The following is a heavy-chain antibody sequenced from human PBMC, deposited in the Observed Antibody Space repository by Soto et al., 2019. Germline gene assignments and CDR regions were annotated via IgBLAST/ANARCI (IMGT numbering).Heavy chain of an antibody. J-gene: IGHJ4*02. CDR3: ASQPRSYSSSWYDPFDY. D-gene: IGHD6-13*01. Sequence: SVKVSCQASGGTFSSYAISWVRQAPGQGLEWMGGIIPIFGTANYAQKFQGRVTITADESTSTAYMELSSLRSEDTAVYYCASQPRSYSSSWYDPFDYWGQGTLVTVSS. CDR1: GGTFSSYA. V-gene: IGHV1-69*13. CDR2: IIPIFGTA.